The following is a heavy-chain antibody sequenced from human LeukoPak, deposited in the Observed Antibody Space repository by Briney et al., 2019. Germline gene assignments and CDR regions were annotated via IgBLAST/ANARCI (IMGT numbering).Heavy chain of an antibody. CDR1: GYSFTTYW. J-gene: IGHJ6*02. Sequence: GESLKISCETSGYSFTTYWIGWVRQMPGKGLEWMGIIYPGDSDTRYSPSFQGQVTISADKSISTAYLQWSSLKASDTAMYYCARHILSGRAYYYYGMDVWGQGTTVTVSS. CDR2: IYPGDSDT. CDR3: ARHILSGRAYYYYGMDV. V-gene: IGHV5-51*01. D-gene: IGHD3-10*01.